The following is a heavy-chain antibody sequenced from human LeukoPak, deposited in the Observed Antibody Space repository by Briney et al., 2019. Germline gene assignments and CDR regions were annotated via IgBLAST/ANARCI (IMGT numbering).Heavy chain of an antibody. Sequence: SETLSLTCTVSGGSISSSSYCWGWIRQPPGKGLESIGSIYYSGSTYYNPSLKSRVTISVDTSKNQFSLKLSSVTAADTAVYYCARGLKRGYSYGYGYWGQGTLVTVSS. D-gene: IGHD5-18*01. V-gene: IGHV4-39*07. J-gene: IGHJ4*02. CDR3: ARGLKRGYSYGYGY. CDR1: GGSISSSSYC. CDR2: IYYSGST.